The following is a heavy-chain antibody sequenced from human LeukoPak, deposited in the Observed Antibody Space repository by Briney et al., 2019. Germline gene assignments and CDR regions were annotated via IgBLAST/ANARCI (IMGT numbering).Heavy chain of an antibody. CDR3: ARAQKIWWLRRPNYYMDV. V-gene: IGHV4-34*01. J-gene: IGHJ6*03. D-gene: IGHD5-12*01. CDR1: GGSFSGYY. CDR2: INHSGST. Sequence: SETLSLTCAVYGGSFSGYYWSWIRQPPGKGLEWIGEINHSGSTNYNPSLKSRVTISVDTSKNQFSLKLSSVTAADTAVYYCARAQKIWWLRRPNYYMDVWGKGTTVTVSS.